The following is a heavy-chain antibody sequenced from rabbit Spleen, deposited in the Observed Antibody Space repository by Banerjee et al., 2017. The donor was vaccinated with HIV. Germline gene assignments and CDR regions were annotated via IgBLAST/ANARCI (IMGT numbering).Heavy chain of an antibody. CDR3: ARNYVNAFDP. D-gene: IGHD1-1*01. CDR1: GFSFSSSYY. Sequence: QSLEESGGGLVQPEGSLTLSCKASGFSFSSSYYMCWVRQAPGKGLEWIACIDTGDGDTYFANWAKGRFTISKTSSTTVTLQMTSLTAADTATYFCARNYVNAFDPWGQGTLVTVS. V-gene: IGHV1S40*01. J-gene: IGHJ2*01. CDR2: IDTGDGDT.